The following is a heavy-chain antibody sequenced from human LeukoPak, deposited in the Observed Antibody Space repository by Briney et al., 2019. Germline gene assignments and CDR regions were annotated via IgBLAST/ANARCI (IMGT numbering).Heavy chain of an antibody. CDR3: ARRGYTFGGVIVKIFDY. D-gene: IGHD3-16*02. V-gene: IGHV4-4*02. CDR1: GGSISSSNW. J-gene: IGHJ4*02. Sequence: EPSETLSLTCAVSGGSISSSNWRSWVRQPPGKGLEWIGEIYHSGSTNYNPSLKSRVTISVDKSKNQFSLKLSSVTAADTAVYYCARRGYTFGGVIVKIFDYWGQGTLVTVSS. CDR2: IYHSGST.